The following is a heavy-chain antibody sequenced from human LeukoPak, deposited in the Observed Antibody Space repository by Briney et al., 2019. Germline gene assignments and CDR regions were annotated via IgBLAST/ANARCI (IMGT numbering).Heavy chain of an antibody. CDR2: IYSGGST. V-gene: IGHV3-66*01. Sequence: PGGSLRLSCAASGFTVSSNYMSWVRQAPGKGLEWVSVIYSGGSTYYADSVKGRFTISRDNSKNTLYLQMNSLRAEDTAVYYCARDSDIVVGGGAFDIWGQGTMVTVSS. J-gene: IGHJ3*02. CDR1: GFTVSSNY. CDR3: ARDSDIVVGGGAFDI. D-gene: IGHD2-15*01.